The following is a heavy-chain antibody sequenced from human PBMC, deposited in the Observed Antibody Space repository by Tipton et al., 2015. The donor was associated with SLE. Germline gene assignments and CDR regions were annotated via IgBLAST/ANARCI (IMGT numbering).Heavy chain of an antibody. V-gene: IGHV4-34*01. CDR1: GGSFSGYY. CDR2: INHSGST. CDR3: ASTPTFTMVRGVIITHYYYYMDV. D-gene: IGHD3-10*01. J-gene: IGHJ6*03. Sequence: TLSLTCAVYGGSFSGYYWSWLRQPPGKGLEWIGEINHSGSTNYNPSLKSRVTISVDTSKNQFSLRLSSVTAADTAVYYCASTPTFTMVRGVIITHYYYYMDVWGKGTTVTVSS.